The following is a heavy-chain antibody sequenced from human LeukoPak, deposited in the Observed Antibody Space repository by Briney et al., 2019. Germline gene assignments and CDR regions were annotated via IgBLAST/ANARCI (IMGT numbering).Heavy chain of an antibody. D-gene: IGHD1-14*01. CDR3: AKKYNTGLDP. Sequence: GKSLRLSCAASRFTFSNYAMHWVRQAPGKALEWVSLISSDGSNQNYAASVKGRFTISRDNSKNTLYLQMNSLRVEDTAVYYCAKKYNTGLDPWGQGTLVTVSS. CDR2: ISSDGSNQ. J-gene: IGHJ5*02. V-gene: IGHV3-30*04. CDR1: RFTFSNYA.